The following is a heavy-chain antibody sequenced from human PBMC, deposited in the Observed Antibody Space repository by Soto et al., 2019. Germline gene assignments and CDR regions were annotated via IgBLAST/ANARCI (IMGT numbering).Heavy chain of an antibody. J-gene: IGHJ4*02. CDR3: ARLYYDTSGPPGY. CDR1: GFTFSDYY. V-gene: IGHV3-11*03. D-gene: IGHD3-22*01. Sequence: GGYLRLSCAASGFTFSDYYMSWIRQAPGKGLEWVSYISSSSSYTHYVDSVKGRFTISRDNAKNSLYLQMNSLRADDTAVYYCARLYYDTSGPPGYWGQGT. CDR2: ISSSSSYT.